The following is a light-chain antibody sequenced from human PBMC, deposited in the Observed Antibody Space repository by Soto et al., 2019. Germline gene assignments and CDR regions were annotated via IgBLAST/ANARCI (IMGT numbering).Light chain of an antibody. J-gene: IGKJ5*01. V-gene: IGKV3-11*01. CDR1: ENVRTF. CDR3: QQRSNWPIT. Sequence: EVVLTQSPATLSLSPGERATLSCRASENVRTFVAWYQQKPGQAPRLLIYDASNRATGIPARFSGSGSGTDFTLTISSLEPEDFAVYYCQQRSNWPITFGQGTRLEIK. CDR2: DAS.